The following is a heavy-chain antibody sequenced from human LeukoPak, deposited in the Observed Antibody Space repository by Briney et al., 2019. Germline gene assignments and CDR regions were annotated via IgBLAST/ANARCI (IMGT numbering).Heavy chain of an antibody. J-gene: IGHJ3*02. V-gene: IGHV4-59*08. CDR3: ARENSIVVVPAAASYAFDI. Sequence: SETLSLTCTVSGGSISSYYWSWIRQPPGKGLEWIGYIYYSGSTNYNPSLKSRVTISVDTSKNQFSLKLSSVTAADTAVYYCARENSIVVVPAAASYAFDIWGQGTMVTVSS. CDR1: GGSISSYY. CDR2: IYYSGST. D-gene: IGHD2-2*01.